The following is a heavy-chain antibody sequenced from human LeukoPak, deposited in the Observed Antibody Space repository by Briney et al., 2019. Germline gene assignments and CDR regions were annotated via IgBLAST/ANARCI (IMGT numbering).Heavy chain of an antibody. J-gene: IGHJ4*02. CDR2: IYPGDSDT. D-gene: IGHD6-13*01. Sequence: GESLKISCKGSGYSFTSYWIGWVRQMPGKGLEWMGIIYPGDSDTRYSPSFQGQVTISADKSISTAYLQWSSLKASDTAMYYCARHDIAAAGTFGFDYRGQGTLVTVSS. V-gene: IGHV5-51*01. CDR3: ARHDIAAAGTFGFDY. CDR1: GYSFTSYW.